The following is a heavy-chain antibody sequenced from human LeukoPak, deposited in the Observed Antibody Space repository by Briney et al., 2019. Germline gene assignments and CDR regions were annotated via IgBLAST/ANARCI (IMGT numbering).Heavy chain of an antibody. Sequence: GGSLRLSCAASGFTFSSYAMSWVRQAPGKGLEWVSAISGSGGSTYYADSVKGRFTISRDNSKNTLYLRMNSLRAEDTAVYYCAKTARGGSWYSKAAFGYYGMDVWGQGTTVTVSS. CDR2: ISGSGGST. CDR1: GFTFSSYA. D-gene: IGHD6-13*01. J-gene: IGHJ6*02. V-gene: IGHV3-23*01. CDR3: AKTARGGSWYSKAAFGYYGMDV.